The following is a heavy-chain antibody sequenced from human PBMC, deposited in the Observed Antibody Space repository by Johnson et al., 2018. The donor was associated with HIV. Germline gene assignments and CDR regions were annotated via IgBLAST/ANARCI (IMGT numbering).Heavy chain of an antibody. CDR2: IRGSGGST. V-gene: IGHV3-23*04. D-gene: IGHD6-13*01. Sequence: VQVVESGGGLVQPGGSLRLSCAASGFTFGSYAMSWVRQAPGKGLEWVSAIRGSGGSTYYADSVKGRLTISRDNSKNTLYLQMNSLRAEDTAVYYCAKEGSIAAAGNDAFDIWGQGTMVTVSS. CDR3: AKEGSIAAAGNDAFDI. CDR1: GFTFGSYA. J-gene: IGHJ3*02.